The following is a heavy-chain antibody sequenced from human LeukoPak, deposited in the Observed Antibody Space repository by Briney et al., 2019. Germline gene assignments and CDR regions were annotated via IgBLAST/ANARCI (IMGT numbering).Heavy chain of an antibody. CDR3: ARGWGEKGRCRGGTCNNPELDY. CDR1: GLTMKNFG. V-gene: IGHV3-7*01. D-gene: IGHD2-15*01. J-gene: IGHJ4*02. CDR2: IKGSGSEK. Sequence: GTSLRLSCAVSGLTMKNFGMHWVRQAPGKGLEWVANIKGSGSEKYYLDSVKGRFTISRDNSWNTLYLQMDSLTVEDTAVYYCARGWGEKGRCRGGTCNNPELDYWGQGALVIVSS.